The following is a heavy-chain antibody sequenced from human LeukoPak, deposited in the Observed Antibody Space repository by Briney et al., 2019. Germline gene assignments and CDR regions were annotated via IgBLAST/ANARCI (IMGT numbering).Heavy chain of an antibody. J-gene: IGHJ4*02. CDR3: ARDDYGGNSFVDY. Sequence: ASVKVSCKASGYTFTSYYMHWVRQAPGQGLEWMGIINPSGGSTSYAQKFQGRVTMTRDMSTSTVYMELSSLRSGDTAVYYCARDDYGGNSFVDYWGQGTLVTVSS. CDR2: INPSGGST. D-gene: IGHD4-23*01. V-gene: IGHV1-46*01. CDR1: GYTFTSYY.